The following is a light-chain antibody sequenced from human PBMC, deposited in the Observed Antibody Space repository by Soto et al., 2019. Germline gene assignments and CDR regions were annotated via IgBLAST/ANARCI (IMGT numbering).Light chain of an antibody. J-gene: IGKJ5*01. CDR3: QQSFSTPIT. CDR2: AAS. CDR1: QSISSY. Sequence: DIQMTQSPSSLSASVGDRVTITCRASQSISSYLNWYQQKPGKAPKLLIYAASSLQSGVPSRFSGSGSGAYFTLTISRLQPEDFATYYCQQSFSTPITFGQATRLEIK. V-gene: IGKV1-39*01.